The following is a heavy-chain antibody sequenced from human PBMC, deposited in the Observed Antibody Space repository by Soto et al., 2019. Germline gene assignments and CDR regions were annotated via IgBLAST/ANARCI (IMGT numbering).Heavy chain of an antibody. CDR1: GYTFTSYG. J-gene: IGHJ5*02. CDR2: ISAYNGNT. D-gene: IGHD3-10*01. V-gene: IGHV1-18*01. Sequence: QVQLVQSGAEVKKPGASVKVSCKASGYTFTSYGISWVRQAPGQGLEWMGWISAYNGNTNYAQKLQGRVTMTTDTSTSTAYMELGSLGSADTAVYYCARAPLWFGETSVWFDPWGQGTLVTVSS. CDR3: ARAPLWFGETSVWFDP.